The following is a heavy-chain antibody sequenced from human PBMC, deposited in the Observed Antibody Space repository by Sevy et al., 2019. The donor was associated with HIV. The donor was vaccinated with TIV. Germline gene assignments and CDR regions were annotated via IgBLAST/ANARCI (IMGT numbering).Heavy chain of an antibody. V-gene: IGHV4-59*01. CDR1: GGSISGYY. CDR2: IYNVGDT. Sequence: SETLSLTCTVSGGSISGYYWSWIRQSPGKGLEWIGYIYNVGDTRYNPSLKSRVTISMATSKNQFSLHLNSVTAADTAVYYCARRVPALAGSWFDPWGQGTLVTVSS. CDR3: ARRVPALAGSWFDP. J-gene: IGHJ5*02.